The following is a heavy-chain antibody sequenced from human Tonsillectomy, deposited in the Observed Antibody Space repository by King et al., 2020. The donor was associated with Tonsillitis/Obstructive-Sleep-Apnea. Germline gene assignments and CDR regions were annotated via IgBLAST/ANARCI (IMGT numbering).Heavy chain of an antibody. V-gene: IGHV4-39*01. CDR3: AGTLFGFVSRALAFDY. D-gene: IGHD3-3*01. CDR1: GGSISSSSYY. J-gene: IGHJ4*02. Sequence: LQLQESGPGLVKPSETLSLTCTVSGGSISSSSYYWGWIRQPPGKGLEWIGSIYDSGSNYYNQSLKSRVTISVDTSKNQFSLKLSTVTAADTAVYYCAGTLFGFVSRALAFDYWGQGTLVTVSS. CDR2: IYDSGSN.